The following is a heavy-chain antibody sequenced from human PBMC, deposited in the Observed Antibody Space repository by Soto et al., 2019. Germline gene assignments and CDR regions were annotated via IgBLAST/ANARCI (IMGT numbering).Heavy chain of an antibody. Sequence: SETLSLTCTVSGGSISSFYWSWIRQPPGKGLEWIGYIYYSGNTNYNPSLKSRVTISLDTSKNQFSLKLNSVTAADTAVYYCARGRYCSGGSCFSTPNYYYFYYMDVWGKGTTVTVSS. CDR3: ARGRYCSGGSCFSTPNYYYFYYMDV. V-gene: IGHV4-59*01. J-gene: IGHJ6*03. CDR1: GGSISSFY. CDR2: IYYSGNT. D-gene: IGHD2-15*01.